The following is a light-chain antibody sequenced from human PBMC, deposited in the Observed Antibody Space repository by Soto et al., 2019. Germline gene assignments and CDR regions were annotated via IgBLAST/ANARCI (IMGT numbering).Light chain of an antibody. V-gene: IGKV3-20*01. CDR1: QSVGSSH. Sequence: ESVLTQSPGTLSLSPGARVPLSCRARQSVGSSHLAWYQQKPGQAPRLLIYGASSRATGIPDRFSGSGSGTDFTLTISRLEPEDFAVYYCQQDGSSPQYTFGQGTKVDI. CDR3: QQDGSSPQYT. J-gene: IGKJ2*01. CDR2: GAS.